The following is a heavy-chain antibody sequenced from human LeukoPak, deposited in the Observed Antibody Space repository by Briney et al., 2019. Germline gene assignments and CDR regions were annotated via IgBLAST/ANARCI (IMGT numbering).Heavy chain of an antibody. CDR2: INHSGST. CDR1: GGSFSGYY. J-gene: IGHJ6*03. D-gene: IGHD3-22*01. Sequence: PSETLSLTCAVYGGSFSGYYWSWIRQPPGKGLEWIGEINHSGSTNYNPSLKSRVTISVDTSKNQFSLKLSSVTAADTAVYYCARSGGFVRYYVYYYYYYMDVWGKGTTVTVSS. V-gene: IGHV4-34*01. CDR3: ARSGGFVRYYVYYYYYYMDV.